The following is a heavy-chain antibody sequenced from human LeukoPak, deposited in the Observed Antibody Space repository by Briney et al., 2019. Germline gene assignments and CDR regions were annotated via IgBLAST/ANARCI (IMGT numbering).Heavy chain of an antibody. J-gene: IGHJ2*01. V-gene: IGHV3-23*01. Sequence: GGSLRLSCAASGFTFSSYAMSWVRQAPGKGLEWVSAICGSGGSTYYDASVNRRSTISRDNSKNTLYLQMNSLRAEDTAVYYCAKDRRYFDLRGRGTLVTVSS. CDR2: ICGSGGST. CDR3: AKDRRYFDL. CDR1: GFTFSSYA.